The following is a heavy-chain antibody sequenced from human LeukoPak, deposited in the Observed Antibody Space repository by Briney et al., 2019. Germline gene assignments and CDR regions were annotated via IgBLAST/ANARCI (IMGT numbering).Heavy chain of an antibody. D-gene: IGHD1-7*01. CDR2: ISKDGSDK. Sequence: PGGSLRLSCAASGFTFSDYAMHWVRQAPGKGLEWVAVISKDGSDKYYPGSVRGRFTISRDNSKNTIYLQMDSLRAEGTAIYYCARDYWWNYDYWGQGTLVTVSP. J-gene: IGHJ4*02. CDR1: GFTFSDYA. CDR3: ARDYWWNYDY. V-gene: IGHV3-30-3*01.